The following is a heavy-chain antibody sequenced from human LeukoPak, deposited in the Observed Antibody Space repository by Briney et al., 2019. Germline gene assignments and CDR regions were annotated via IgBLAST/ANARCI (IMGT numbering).Heavy chain of an antibody. Sequence: ASVKVSCKASGYIFTSYGISWVRQAPGQGLEWMGWISAYNGKTNYAQKLQGRVTMTTDTSTTTVYMEVRSLRYDDTAVYYCARGPGYGDSMYYFDYWGQGTLVTVSS. J-gene: IGHJ4*02. D-gene: IGHD2-21*02. CDR3: ARGPGYGDSMYYFDY. V-gene: IGHV1-18*04. CDR1: GYIFTSYG. CDR2: ISAYNGKT.